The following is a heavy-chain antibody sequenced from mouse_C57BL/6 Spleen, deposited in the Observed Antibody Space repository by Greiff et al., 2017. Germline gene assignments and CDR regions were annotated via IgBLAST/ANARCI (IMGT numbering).Heavy chain of an antibody. CDR2: IDPSDSYT. CDR1: GYTFTSYW. J-gene: IGHJ4*01. V-gene: IGHV1-50*01. D-gene: IGHD4-1*01. CDR3: ARFNWGYYGMDY. Sequence: QVQLQQPGAELVKPGASVKLSCKASGYTFTSYWMQWVKQRPGQGLEWIGEIDPSDSYTNYNQKFKGKATLTVDTSSSTAYMQLSSLTSEDAAVYYRARFNWGYYGMDYRGQGTPGTGSS.